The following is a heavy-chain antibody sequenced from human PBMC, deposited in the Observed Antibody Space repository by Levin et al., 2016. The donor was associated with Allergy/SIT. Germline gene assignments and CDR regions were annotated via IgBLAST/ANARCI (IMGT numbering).Heavy chain of an antibody. CDR2: INPNNGVP. J-gene: IGHJ4*02. Sequence: ASVKVSCKASGYTFTGYYLHWVRQAPGQGLEWMGWINPNNGVPKYAQKFQGRVSMTRDTSLSTVYMELSSLRSDDTAVYYCTRWAGASSSKYVSLDYWGQGTLVTVSS. V-gene: IGHV1-2*02. D-gene: IGHD4-11*01. CDR3: TRWAGASSSKYVSLDY. CDR1: GYTFTGYY.